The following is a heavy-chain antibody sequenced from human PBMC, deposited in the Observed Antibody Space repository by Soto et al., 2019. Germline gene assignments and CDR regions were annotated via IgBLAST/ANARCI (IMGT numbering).Heavy chain of an antibody. CDR2: TYYRSKWYY. D-gene: IGHD3-22*01. CDR1: GNSVSTNIAA. J-gene: IGHJ6*02. V-gene: IGHV6-1*01. Sequence: SQTLSLTCAISGNSVSTNIAACNWIRQSPSRGLEWLGRTYYRSKWYYSYPVPVKSRITIKPDTSKNQFSLQLNSVTPEDTAVYYCARIHSSPRYHMDVWAQGTSVLVSS. CDR3: ARIHSSPRYHMDV.